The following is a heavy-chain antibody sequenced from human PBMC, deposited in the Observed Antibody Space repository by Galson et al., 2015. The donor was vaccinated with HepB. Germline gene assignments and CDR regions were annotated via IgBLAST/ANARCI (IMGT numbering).Heavy chain of an antibody. Sequence: SLRLSCAAPGFTFSNYGFHWVRQAPGKGLEWVALTWANGNKKTYTDSVKGRFTISRDNSRNIVSLEMDNLGAGDAAIYYCAREMLIAAPAAFDYWGRGALVSVSS. V-gene: IGHV3-33*01. CDR1: GFTFSNYG. CDR3: AREMLIAAPAAFDY. J-gene: IGHJ4*02. CDR2: TWANGNKK. D-gene: IGHD2-8*01.